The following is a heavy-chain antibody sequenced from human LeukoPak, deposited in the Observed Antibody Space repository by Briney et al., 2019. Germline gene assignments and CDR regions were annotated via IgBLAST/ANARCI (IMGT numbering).Heavy chain of an antibody. V-gene: IGHV3-33*06. J-gene: IGHJ4*02. D-gene: IGHD2-21*01. CDR3: AKDIFRWSFDY. CDR2: IWYDGNNK. Sequence: QPGRSLRLSCAASGFTFSSYGMHWVRQAPGKGLEWVAVIWYDGNNKYYADSVKGRFTISRDNSKNTLYLQMNSLRADDTATYFCAKDIFRWSFDYWAQGVLVTVSS. CDR1: GFTFSSYG.